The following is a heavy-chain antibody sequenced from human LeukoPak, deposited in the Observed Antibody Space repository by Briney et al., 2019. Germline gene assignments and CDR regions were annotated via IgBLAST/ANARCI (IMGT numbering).Heavy chain of an antibody. CDR3: ARASYCSGGSCYSDY. J-gene: IGHJ4*02. CDR1: GYTFTGYG. Sequence: ASVKVSCKASGYTFTGYGISWVRQAPGQGLEWMGWISAYNGNTIYAQKVKGRVTMTTDTSTSTAYMELRSLKSDDTAVYYCARASYCSGGSCYSDYWGQGTLVTVSS. D-gene: IGHD2-15*01. V-gene: IGHV1-18*01. CDR2: ISAYNGNT.